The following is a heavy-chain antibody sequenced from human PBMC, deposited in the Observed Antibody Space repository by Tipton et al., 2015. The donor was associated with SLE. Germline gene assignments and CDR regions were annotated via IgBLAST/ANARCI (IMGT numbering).Heavy chain of an antibody. D-gene: IGHD6-13*01. CDR2: IYYSGST. CDR1: GGSISSGGYY. CDR3: ARDWHSSSPWAFDI. J-gene: IGHJ3*02. V-gene: IGHV4-31*03. Sequence: TLSLTCTVSGGSISSGGYYWSWIRQHPGKGLEWIGYIYYSGSTYSNPSLKSRVTISVDTSKNQFSLKLSSVTAADTAVYYCARDWHSSSPWAFDIWGQGTMVTVSS.